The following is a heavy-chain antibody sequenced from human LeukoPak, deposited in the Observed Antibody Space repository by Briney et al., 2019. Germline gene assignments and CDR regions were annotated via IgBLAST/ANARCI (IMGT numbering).Heavy chain of an antibody. CDR2: ISGIGGST. Sequence: GGSLRLSCAASGFTFSSYAMSSVRQAPGKGLEGVSAISGIGGSTYYADSVKGRFTISRDNSKNTLYVQMTSMSAEVTAVYFCAKDPRSRIAAAGTPPGEYFQHWGRGPLVPVSS. CDR3: AKDPRSRIAAAGTPPGEYFQH. V-gene: IGHV3-23*01. CDR1: GFTFSSYA. D-gene: IGHD6-13*01. J-gene: IGHJ1*01.